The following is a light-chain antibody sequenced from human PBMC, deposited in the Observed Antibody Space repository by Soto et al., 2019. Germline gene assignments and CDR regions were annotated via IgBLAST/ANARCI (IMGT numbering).Light chain of an antibody. CDR1: SSDIGGYNY. J-gene: IGLJ1*01. V-gene: IGLV2-8*01. CDR2: EVS. CDR3: SSYAGRNNYV. Sequence: QSVLTQPPSASGSPGQSVTISCTGTSSDIGGYNYVSWYQQHPGKAPKLMIYEVSKRPSGAPDRFSGSKSGNTASLTVSGLQAEDAADYYCSSYAGRNNYVFGSGTKVTVL.